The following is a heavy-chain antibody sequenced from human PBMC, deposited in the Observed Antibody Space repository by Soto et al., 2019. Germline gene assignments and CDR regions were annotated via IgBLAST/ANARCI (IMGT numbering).Heavy chain of an antibody. J-gene: IGHJ4*02. Sequence: QITLKESGPPLVKPTQTLTLTCTFSGFSLTSSGVGVGWIRQPPGKALECLALIYWDDDKRYSPSLKSRLPITKDTSKIHVVLTVTNIDPVDTATCYCAHRLTLYRWIYGLFDDWGQGALVPVSS. V-gene: IGHV2-5*02. D-gene: IGHD2-8*02. CDR3: AHRLTLYRWIYGLFDD. CDR1: GFSLTSSGVG. CDR2: IYWDDDK.